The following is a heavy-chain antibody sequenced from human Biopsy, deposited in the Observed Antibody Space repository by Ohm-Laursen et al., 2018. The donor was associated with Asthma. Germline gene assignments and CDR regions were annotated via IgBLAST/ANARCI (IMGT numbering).Heavy chain of an antibody. J-gene: IGHJ3*01. Sequence: ASVKASCKASGYNFISFAIHWVRQAPGQRLEWIGWVNTGNGDTKYSQKFQGRVTITRDTSASTAYMELRSLRSEDTATYYCARMYYDFLTGQVKDVFGVWGQGTMVTVSS. CDR3: ARMYYDFLTGQVKDVFGV. V-gene: IGHV1-3*04. D-gene: IGHD3-9*01. CDR1: GYNFISFA. CDR2: VNTGNGDT.